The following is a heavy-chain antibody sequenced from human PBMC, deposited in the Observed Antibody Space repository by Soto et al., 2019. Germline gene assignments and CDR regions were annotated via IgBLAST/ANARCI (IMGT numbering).Heavy chain of an antibody. D-gene: IGHD2-15*01. CDR2: IYNSGRT. Sequence: SWTLALTCTVSNAPVDIRTDTWGSISQPPGKGLEWIGSIYNSGRTYYNPSLNSRVTVSVDTSKNQFSLKVTCVTAADTAVYNSARLHRYCLTSRCHGHSAMEVWRQGTTVSVSP. V-gene: IGHV4-39*01. CDR1: NAPVDIRTDT. J-gene: IGHJ6*01. CDR3: ARLHRYCLTSRCHGHSAMEV.